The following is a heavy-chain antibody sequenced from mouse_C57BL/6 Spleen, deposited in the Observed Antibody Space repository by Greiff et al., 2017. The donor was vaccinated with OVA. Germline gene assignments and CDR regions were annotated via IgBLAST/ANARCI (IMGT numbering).Heavy chain of an antibody. CDR3: ARSPYYYGRAPGAMDY. Sequence: VQLQQSGPELVKPGASVKISCKASGYAFSSSWMNWVKQRPGKGLEWIGRIYPGDGDTNYNGKFKGKATLTADKSSSTAYMQLRSLTSEDSAVYFCARSPYYYGRAPGAMDYWGQGTSVTVSS. J-gene: IGHJ4*01. V-gene: IGHV1-82*01. CDR2: IYPGDGDT. D-gene: IGHD1-1*01. CDR1: GYAFSSSW.